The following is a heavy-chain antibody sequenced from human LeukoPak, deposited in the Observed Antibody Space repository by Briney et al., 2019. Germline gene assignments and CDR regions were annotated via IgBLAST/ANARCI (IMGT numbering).Heavy chain of an antibody. CDR2: IYPGDSDT. J-gene: IGHJ3*02. Sequence: ESLKISCKGSGYSFTSYWIGWVRQMPGKGLEWMGIIYPGDSDTRYSPSFQGQVTISADRSISTAYLQWSSLKASDTAMYYCARHRRYYDSSGYSPYGAFDIWGQGTMVTVSS. D-gene: IGHD3-22*01. V-gene: IGHV5-51*01. CDR3: ARHRRYYDSSGYSPYGAFDI. CDR1: GYSFTSYW.